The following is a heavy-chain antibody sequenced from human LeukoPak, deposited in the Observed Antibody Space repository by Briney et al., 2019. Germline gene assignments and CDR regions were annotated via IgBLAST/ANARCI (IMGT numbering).Heavy chain of an antibody. J-gene: IGHJ4*02. CDR3: ARGEDYGDYALQY. Sequence: GGSLRLSCAASGFTFSSYWMSWVRQAPGKGLEWVANIKQDGSEKYYVDSVKGRFTISRDNAKNSLYLQINSLRAEDTAVYYCARGEDYGDYALQYWGQGTLVTVSS. V-gene: IGHV3-7*01. D-gene: IGHD4-17*01. CDR2: IKQDGSEK. CDR1: GFTFSSYW.